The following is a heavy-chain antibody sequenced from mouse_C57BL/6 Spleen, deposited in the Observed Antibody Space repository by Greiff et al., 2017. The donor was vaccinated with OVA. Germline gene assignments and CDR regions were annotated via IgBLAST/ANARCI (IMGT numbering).Heavy chain of an antibody. CDR1: GYTFTDYY. D-gene: IGHD2-5*01. V-gene: IGHV1-77*01. CDR2: IGPGSGST. CDR3: ARYPACYSNSNLYFDY. Sequence: VQLQQSGAELVKPGASVKISCKASGYTFTDYYINWVKQRPGQGLEWIGKIGPGSGSTYYNEKFKGKATLTADKSSSTAYMQLSSLTSEDSAVYFCARYPACYSNSNLYFDYWGQGTTLTVSS. J-gene: IGHJ2*01.